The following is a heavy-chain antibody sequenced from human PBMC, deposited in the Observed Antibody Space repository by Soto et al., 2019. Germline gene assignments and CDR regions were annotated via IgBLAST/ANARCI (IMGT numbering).Heavy chain of an antibody. D-gene: IGHD3-10*01. Sequence: QVQLQQSGPGLLKPSQTLSLTCAISGDSVSSNSAAWNWIRQSPGRGLEWLGSTYYRSKWYYEYGFSCKSRITITPDASRNHFSLQLSSVTPEDTAVYYCTRSRGGLGHLGQGTLVTVSS. CDR1: GDSVSSNSAA. V-gene: IGHV6-1*01. CDR3: TRSRGGLGH. J-gene: IGHJ4*02. CDR2: TYYRSKWYY.